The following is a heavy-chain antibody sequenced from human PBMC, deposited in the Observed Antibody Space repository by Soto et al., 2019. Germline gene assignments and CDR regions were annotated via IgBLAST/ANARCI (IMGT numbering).Heavy chain of an antibody. CDR2: ISGGGDET. J-gene: IGHJ4*02. Sequence: EVQLLESGGGWVQPGGSLRLSCAASGFTFRNYAMTWVRQAPGKGLEWVSGISGGGDETYNADSVKGRFTISRDNSKNTLFLQMNNLRAEDTAIYYCVKDGEADNGVCDYFDHWGQGILITVSS. D-gene: IGHD2-21*01. CDR3: VKDGEADNGVCDYFDH. CDR1: GFTFRNYA. V-gene: IGHV3-23*01.